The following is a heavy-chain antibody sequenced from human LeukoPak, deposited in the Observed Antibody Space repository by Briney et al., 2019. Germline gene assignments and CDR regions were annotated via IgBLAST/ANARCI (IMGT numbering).Heavy chain of an antibody. CDR3: ARYRKGGTMVTPKVIDYFDY. CDR2: ISSSGSTI. D-gene: IGHD4-17*01. Sequence: GGSLRLSCAASGFTFSDYYMSWIRQAPGKGLEWVSYISSSGSTIYYADAVKGRFTISRDNDKNSLYLQMNSLRAEDTAVYYCARYRKGGTMVTPKVIDYFDYWGQGTLVTVSS. V-gene: IGHV3-11*01. CDR1: GFTFSDYY. J-gene: IGHJ4*02.